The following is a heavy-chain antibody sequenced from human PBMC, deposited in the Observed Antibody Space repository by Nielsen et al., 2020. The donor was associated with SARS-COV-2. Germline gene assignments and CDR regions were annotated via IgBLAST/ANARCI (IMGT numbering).Heavy chain of an antibody. CDR3: ARHIVVVPAAFDY. CDR1: GYSFTTYS. J-gene: IGHJ4*02. Sequence: ASVKVSCKASGYSFTTYSMQWVRQAPGQRLEWMGWINTGNGNTKYSQKFQGRITITRDTSASTAYMELRSLRSDDTAVYYCARHIVVVPAAFDYWGQGTLVTVSS. V-gene: IGHV1-3*04. D-gene: IGHD2-2*01. CDR2: INTGNGNT.